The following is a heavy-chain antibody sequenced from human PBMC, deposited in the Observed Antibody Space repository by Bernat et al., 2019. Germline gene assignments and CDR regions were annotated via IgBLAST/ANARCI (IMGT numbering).Heavy chain of an antibody. CDR3: ARDFRESDY. CDR2: ISSSSSTI. J-gene: IGHJ4*02. Sequence: EVQLVESGGGLVQPGGSLRLSCAVSGFTFSSYSMNWVRQAPGKGLEWVSYISSSSSTIYYADSVKGRFTISRDNAKNSLYLQMNSLRAEDTAVYYCARDFRESDYWGQGTLVTVSS. CDR1: GFTFSSYS. D-gene: IGHD3-10*01. V-gene: IGHV3-48*01.